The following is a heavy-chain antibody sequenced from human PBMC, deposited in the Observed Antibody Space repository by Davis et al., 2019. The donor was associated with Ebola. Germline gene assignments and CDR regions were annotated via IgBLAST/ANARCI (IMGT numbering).Heavy chain of an antibody. CDR2: IYYSGST. CDR1: GGSISSYY. V-gene: IGHV4-59*08. CDR3: ARFDYYYDSSGYYTAFNI. D-gene: IGHD3-22*01. J-gene: IGHJ3*02. Sequence: MPSETLSLTCTVSGGSISSYYWSWIRQPPGKGLEWIGYIYYSGSTNYNPSLKSRVTISVDTSKNQFSLKLSSVTAADTAVYYCARFDYYYDSSGYYTAFNIWGQGTMVTVSS.